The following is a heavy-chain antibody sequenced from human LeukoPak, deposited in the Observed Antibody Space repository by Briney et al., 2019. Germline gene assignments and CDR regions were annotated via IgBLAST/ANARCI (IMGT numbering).Heavy chain of an antibody. CDR2: MNPNSGNT. D-gene: IGHD2-15*01. CDR1: GYTFTSYD. J-gene: IGHJ4*02. Sequence: ASVKVSCKASGYTFTSYDINWIRQATGQGPEWMGWMNPNSGNTGYAQTFQGRVTINRNTSISTAYMELRSLTSEDTAVYYCARGLRFCSGGACCGGYAYWGQGTLVTVSS. CDR3: ARGLRFCSGGACCGGYAY. V-gene: IGHV1-8*02.